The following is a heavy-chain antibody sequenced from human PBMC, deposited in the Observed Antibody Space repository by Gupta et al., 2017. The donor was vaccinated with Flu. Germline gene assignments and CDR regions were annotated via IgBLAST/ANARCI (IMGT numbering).Heavy chain of an antibody. CDR3: ARDVRGFCTSSACPFDY. Sequence: QVRLQESGPGLVKSSETLSLTCTGSGDSISTFYWSWLRTPAGKGLAWHGRIPGSGNTNYKSSLKGRLTQSVDTASNQVSLMVTSGSAADTAIYYCARDVRGFCTSSACPFDYWGQGSLVTVSS. D-gene: IGHD3-10*02. CDR1: GDSISTFY. J-gene: IGHJ4*02. V-gene: IGHV4-4*07. CDR2: IPGSGNT.